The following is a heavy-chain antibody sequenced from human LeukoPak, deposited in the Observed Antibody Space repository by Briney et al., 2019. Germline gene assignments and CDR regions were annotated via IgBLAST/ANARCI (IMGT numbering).Heavy chain of an antibody. CDR3: AKRGVVIRVILVGFHKEAYYFES. Sequence: PGGSLRLSCAVSGITLSNYGMSWVRQAPGKGLKWVAGISDSGGSTNYADSVKGRFTISRDKPKNTLYLQMNSLRAEDTAVYFCAKRGVVIRVILVGFHKEAYYFESWGQGALVTVSS. V-gene: IGHV3-23*01. J-gene: IGHJ4*02. D-gene: IGHD3-22*01. CDR1: GITLSNYG. CDR2: ISDSGGST.